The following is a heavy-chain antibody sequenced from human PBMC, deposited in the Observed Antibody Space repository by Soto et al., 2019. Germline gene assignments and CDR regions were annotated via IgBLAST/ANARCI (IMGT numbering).Heavy chain of an antibody. D-gene: IGHD3-10*01. J-gene: IGHJ6*02. CDR1: GGSFSGYY. Sequence: QVQLQQWGAGLLKPSETLSLTCAVYGGSFSGYYWSWIRQPPGKGLEWIGEINHSGSTNYNPSLXXRVTISVDTSXXQXSXXLSSVTAADTAVYYCASRPNYGSGASYYYYYGMDVWGQGTTVTVSS. V-gene: IGHV4-34*01. CDR3: ASRPNYGSGASYYYYYGMDV. CDR2: INHSGST.